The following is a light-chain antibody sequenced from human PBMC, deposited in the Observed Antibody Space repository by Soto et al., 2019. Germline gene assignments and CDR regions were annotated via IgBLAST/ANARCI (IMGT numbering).Light chain of an antibody. J-gene: IGKJ1*01. CDR2: KAS. V-gene: IGKV1-5*03. Sequence: DIQMTQSPSTLSASVGDRATITCRASESISSWLAGYQQKPGKAPKLLIYKASTLESGVPSRFSGSGSGTEFSLTISSLQPDDFATYYCQQYKSYSRTFGQGTKVDI. CDR3: QQYKSYSRT. CDR1: ESISSW.